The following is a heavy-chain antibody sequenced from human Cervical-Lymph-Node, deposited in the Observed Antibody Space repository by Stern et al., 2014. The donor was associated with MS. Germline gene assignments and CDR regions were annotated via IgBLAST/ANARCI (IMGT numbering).Heavy chain of an antibody. CDR3: ARDVAAAVD. J-gene: IGHJ4*02. CDR1: GGSISSSNW. CDR2: IYHSGSN. D-gene: IGHD6-13*01. Sequence: QLQLQESGPGLVKPSGTLSLTCAVSGGSISSSNWWSWVRQPPGKGLEWIGEIYHSGSNNYKPSPKRRGNISVDKSKNQLELNTSSVTAADTAVYYCARDVAAAVDWGQGTLVTVSS. V-gene: IGHV4-4*02.